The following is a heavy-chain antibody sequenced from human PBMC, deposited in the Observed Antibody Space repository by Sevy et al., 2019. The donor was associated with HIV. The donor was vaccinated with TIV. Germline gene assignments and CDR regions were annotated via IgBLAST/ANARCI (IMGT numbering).Heavy chain of an antibody. CDR1: AFTFSGYS. J-gene: IGHJ6*02. D-gene: IGHD3-10*01. CDR3: AGDRGVGTSSYGLDV. V-gene: IGHV3-21*01. Sequence: GGSLRLSCAASAFTFSGYSMSWVRQAPGKGLEWVSSISSASSYIYYADSVKGRLAISRDNAKNSLYLQMNSLRAEDTAVYYCAGDRGVGTSSYGLDVWGQGTTVTVSS. CDR2: ISSASSYI.